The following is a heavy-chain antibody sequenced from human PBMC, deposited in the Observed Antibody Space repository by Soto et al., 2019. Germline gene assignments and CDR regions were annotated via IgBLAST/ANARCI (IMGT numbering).Heavy chain of an antibody. CDR3: ARHDQYDILTGNRFDY. CDR2: IDPSDSYT. CDR1: GYSFTSYW. V-gene: IGHV5-10-1*01. J-gene: IGHJ4*02. Sequence: PGESLKISCKGSGYSFTSYWISWVRQMPGRGLEWMGRIDPSDSYTNYSPSFQGHVTISADKSISTAYLQWSSLKASDTAMYYCARHDQYDILTGNRFDYWGQGTLVTVSS. D-gene: IGHD3-9*01.